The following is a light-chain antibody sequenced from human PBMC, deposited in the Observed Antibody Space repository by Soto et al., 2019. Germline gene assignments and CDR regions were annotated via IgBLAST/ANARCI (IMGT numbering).Light chain of an antibody. J-gene: IGKJ4*01. CDR2: WSS. Sequence: DIVMTQSPDSLAVSLGEGPTINCKSSQSVLFSPNHKNYLSWYKPTPEKPPWLLILWSSIRESGVPDRFSGSGSGADFTPTISSLRAEDVAVYYCQQYYTTPYTLGGGAKVDTK. CDR1: QSVLFSPNHKNY. CDR3: QQYYTTPYT. V-gene: IGKV4-1*01.